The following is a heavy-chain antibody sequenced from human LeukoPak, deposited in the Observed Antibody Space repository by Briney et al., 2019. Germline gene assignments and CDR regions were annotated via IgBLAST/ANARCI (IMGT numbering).Heavy chain of an antibody. D-gene: IGHD3-16*02. V-gene: IGHV3-33*01. Sequence: AGGSLRLSCAASGFTFSSYGMHWVRQAPGKGLEWEAVIWYDGSNKYYADSVKGRFTISRDNSKNTLYLQMNSLRAEDTAVYYCARDGGTYYDYVWGSYRYNPPDYWGQGTLVTVSS. CDR3: ARDGGTYYDYVWGSYRYNPPDY. CDR2: IWYDGSNK. CDR1: GFTFSSYG. J-gene: IGHJ4*02.